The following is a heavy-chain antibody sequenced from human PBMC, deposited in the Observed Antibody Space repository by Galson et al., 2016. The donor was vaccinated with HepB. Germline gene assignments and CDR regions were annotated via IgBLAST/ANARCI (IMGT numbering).Heavy chain of an antibody. J-gene: IGHJ6*02. Sequence: SLRLSCAAPGFTFSNYAMSWVRQAPGRGLEWVAYISASSGTIYYADSVKGRFTISRDNANNSLSLQMNSLRAEDTAFYYCARPYTYYFGSGSYFDVLHYGMDVWGQGTTVTVSS. D-gene: IGHD3-10*01. CDR2: ISASSGTI. CDR1: GFTFSNYA. V-gene: IGHV3-48*01. CDR3: ARPYTYYFGSGSYFDVLHYGMDV.